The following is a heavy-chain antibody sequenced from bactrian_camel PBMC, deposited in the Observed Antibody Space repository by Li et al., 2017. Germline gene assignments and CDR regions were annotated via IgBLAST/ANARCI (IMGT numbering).Heavy chain of an antibody. CDR2: IDSDGSS. Sequence: HVQLVESGGGSVQAGGSLILSCAASGFSASCMGWFRQAPGKEREGVAVIDSDGSSTYADSVKGRFTISKDNAKHTLYLQMNSLKPEDTAMYYCAADGPFYDPSLRRPDYAYWGQGTQVTVS. V-gene: IGHV3S53*01. CDR3: AADGPFYDPSLRRPDYAY. CDR1: GFSASC. D-gene: IGHD5*01. J-gene: IGHJ4*01.